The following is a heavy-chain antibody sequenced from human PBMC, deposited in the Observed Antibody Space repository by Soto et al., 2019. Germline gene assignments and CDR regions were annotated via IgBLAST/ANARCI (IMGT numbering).Heavy chain of an antibody. CDR2: IHSSGST. J-gene: IGHJ5*02. D-gene: IGHD6-13*01. Sequence: SETLSLTCTVSGGSLTSGPYYWSWIRQPAGKGLEWIGHIHSSGSTNYNPSLKSRVTMSVDTSKNQFSLRMMSLTAAHTAVYYCARDQGVAAAGITWFDPWGQGSLVTVSS. CDR3: ARDQGVAAAGITWFDP. V-gene: IGHV4-61*09. CDR1: GGSLTSGPYY.